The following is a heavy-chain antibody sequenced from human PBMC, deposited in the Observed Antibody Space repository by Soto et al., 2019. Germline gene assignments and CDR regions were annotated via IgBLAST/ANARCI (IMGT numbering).Heavy chain of an antibody. CDR2: IYYSGST. V-gene: IGHV4-61*01. D-gene: IGHD6-13*01. Sequence: PSATLSITCNVSGGSVSRGRYSWSWIRQPPGKGLEWIGYIYYSGSTNYNPALKSRVTISVDTSRNQFSLKLSSVTAADTAVYYCPRDPAYSSSWYRAWFDPWGQGTLVTVSS. J-gene: IGHJ5*02. CDR3: PRDPAYSSSWYRAWFDP. CDR1: GGSVSRGRYS.